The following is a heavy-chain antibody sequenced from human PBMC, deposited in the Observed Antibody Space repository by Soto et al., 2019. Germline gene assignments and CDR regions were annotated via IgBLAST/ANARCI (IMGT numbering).Heavy chain of an antibody. V-gene: IGHV2-70*11. CDR1: GFSLSTSGMC. CDR3: ARNYYGSGSYNAFDI. J-gene: IGHJ3*02. CDR2: IDWDDDK. Sequence: FSRSGPTLVNPTQTLTLTCTFSGFSLSTSGMCVSWIRQPPGKALEWLARIDWDDDKYYSTSLKTRLTISKDTSKNQVVLTMTNMDPVDTATYYCARNYYGSGSYNAFDIWGQGTMVTVSS. D-gene: IGHD3-10*01.